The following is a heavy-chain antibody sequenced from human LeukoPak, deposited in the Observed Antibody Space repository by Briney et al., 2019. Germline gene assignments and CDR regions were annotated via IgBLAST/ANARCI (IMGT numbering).Heavy chain of an antibody. Sequence: PGGSLRLSCAASGFVFSGYWMSWVRQAPGKGLEWVANINEDGSKKHYLDSVEGRFTISRDNAKNSLHLQMNSLRAEDTAVFYCASDRDFRLHYWGQGTLVTVSS. D-gene: IGHD2-21*02. J-gene: IGHJ4*02. CDR3: ASDRDFRLHY. CDR1: GFVFSGYW. V-gene: IGHV3-7*03. CDR2: INEDGSKK.